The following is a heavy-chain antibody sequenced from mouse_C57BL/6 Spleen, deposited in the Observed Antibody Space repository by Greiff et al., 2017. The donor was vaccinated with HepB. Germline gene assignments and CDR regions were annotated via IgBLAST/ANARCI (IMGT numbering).Heavy chain of an antibody. CDR1: GYTFTSYW. CDR2: IDPSDSYT. Sequence: QVQLKESGAELVKPGASVKLSCKASGYTFTSYWMQWVKQRPGQGLEWIGEIDPSDSYTNYNQKFKGKATLTVDTSSSTAYMQLSSLTSEDSAVYYCARRYDYDQYYFDYWGQGTTLTVSS. D-gene: IGHD2-4*01. J-gene: IGHJ2*01. V-gene: IGHV1-50*01. CDR3: ARRYDYDQYYFDY.